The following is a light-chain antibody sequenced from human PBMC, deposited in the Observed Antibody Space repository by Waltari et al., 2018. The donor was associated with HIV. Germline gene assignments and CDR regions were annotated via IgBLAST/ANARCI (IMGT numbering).Light chain of an antibody. Sequence: QSVLTQPPSASGTPGQRVTISCSGSTSNIGSNYVYWYQHLPGTAPKLLIYRNNQRPSWVPDRFSGSKSGTSAALAISGLRSEDEADYYCATGDDSRVVFGGGTKLTVL. CDR2: RNN. CDR1: TSNIGSNY. V-gene: IGLV1-47*01. J-gene: IGLJ2*01. CDR3: ATGDDSRVV.